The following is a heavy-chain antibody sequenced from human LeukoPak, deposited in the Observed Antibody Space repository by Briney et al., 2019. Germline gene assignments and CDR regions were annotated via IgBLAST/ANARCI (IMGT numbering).Heavy chain of an antibody. V-gene: IGHV3-11*04. D-gene: IGHD3-22*01. CDR2: ISNDSVDK. Sequence: PGGSLRLSCVGSGFRFSDYYMSWIRQAPGKGLEWVSYISNDSVDKYYVDSVRGRFTISRDNAKNSLYLQMNSLRAEDTAVYYCARANYYDSSGYPYYYYYMDVWGKGTTVTVSS. CDR1: GFRFSDYY. CDR3: ARANYYDSSGYPYYYYYMDV. J-gene: IGHJ6*03.